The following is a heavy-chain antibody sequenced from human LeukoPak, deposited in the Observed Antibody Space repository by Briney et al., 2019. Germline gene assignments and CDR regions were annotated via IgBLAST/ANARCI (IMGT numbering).Heavy chain of an antibody. V-gene: IGHV3-23*01. CDR2: ISGSGGST. D-gene: IGHD1-26*01. Sequence: GGSLRLSCAASGFTFSSYAMSWVRQAPGKGPEWVSAISGSGGSTYYADSVKGRFTISRDNSKNTLYLQMNSLRAEDTAVYYCAKGSRGTRASPAGFDPWGQGTLVTVSS. J-gene: IGHJ5*02. CDR3: AKGSRGTRASPAGFDP. CDR1: GFTFSSYA.